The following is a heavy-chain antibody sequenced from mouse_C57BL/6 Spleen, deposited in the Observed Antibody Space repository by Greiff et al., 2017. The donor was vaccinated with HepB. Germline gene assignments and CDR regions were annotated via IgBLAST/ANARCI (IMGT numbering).Heavy chain of an antibody. CDR3: ARHEGPPVITTVADWYFDV. Sequence: VQLQQSGAELVKPGASVKLSCKASGYTFTEYTIHWVKQRSGQGIEWIGWFYPGSGSIKYNEKCKDKATLTADKSSSTVYMELSRLTSEYSAVYFGARHEGPPVITTVADWYFDVWGTGTTVTVSS. D-gene: IGHD1-1*01. CDR1: GYTFTEYT. CDR2: FYPGSGSI. J-gene: IGHJ1*03. V-gene: IGHV1-62-2*01.